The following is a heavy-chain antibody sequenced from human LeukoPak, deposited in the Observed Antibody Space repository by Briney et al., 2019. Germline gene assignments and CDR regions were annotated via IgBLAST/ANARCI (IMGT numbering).Heavy chain of an antibody. CDR1: GGSISTYY. CDR2: IYTSGST. Sequence: PSETLSLTCTVSGGSISTYYWSWIRQAAGKGLEWIGRIYTSGSTNYNPSLKSRVTMSVDTSKNQFTLKLSPVTAADTAVYYCARVNVDTAMEFDYWGQGTLVTVSS. V-gene: IGHV4-4*07. D-gene: IGHD5-18*01. J-gene: IGHJ4*02. CDR3: ARVNVDTAMEFDY.